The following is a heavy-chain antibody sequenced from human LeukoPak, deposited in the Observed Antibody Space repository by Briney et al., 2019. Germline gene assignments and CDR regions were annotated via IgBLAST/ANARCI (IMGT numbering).Heavy chain of an antibody. J-gene: IGHJ4*02. Sequence: SETLSLTCSVSGYSISSGYDWGWLRQPPGKGLEWIGSIYHSGSTYYDPSLKRRVTISVDTSKNQLSLKLSSVTAADTAGYYCASYGYSYGYVVYWGQGTLATVSS. CDR2: IYHSGST. D-gene: IGHD5-18*01. V-gene: IGHV4-38-2*01. CDR1: GYSISSGYD. CDR3: ASYGYSYGYVVY.